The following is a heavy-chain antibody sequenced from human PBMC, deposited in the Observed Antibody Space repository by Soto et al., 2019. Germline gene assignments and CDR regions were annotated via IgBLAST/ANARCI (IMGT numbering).Heavy chain of an antibody. V-gene: IGHV3-33*01. CDR1: GYRFSSHG. CDR2: IWYDGSKK. CDR3: ARDPASSMDV. J-gene: IGHJ6*01. Sequence: QVQLVESGGGVVQPGRSLRLSCEAAGYRFSSHGMHWVRQAPGRGLEWVAAIWYDGSKKCYADSVKGRFIVSRDDSKNTLYLELNSLRAEDTAVYYCARDPASSMDVWGQGTTVTVSS. D-gene: IGHD6-25*01.